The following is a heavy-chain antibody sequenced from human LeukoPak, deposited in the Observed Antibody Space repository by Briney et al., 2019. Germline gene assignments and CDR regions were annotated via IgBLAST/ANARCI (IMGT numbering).Heavy chain of an antibody. CDR2: IGTAGDT. V-gene: IGHV3-13*01. D-gene: IGHD3-3*01. CDR1: GFTFSSYD. Sequence: GGSLRLSCAASGFTFSSYDMHWVRQATGKGLEWVSAIGTAGDTYYPGSVKGRFTISRDNSKNTLYLQMNSLRAEDTAVYYCASGSRVVYWGQGTLVTVSS. CDR3: ASGSRVVY. J-gene: IGHJ4*02.